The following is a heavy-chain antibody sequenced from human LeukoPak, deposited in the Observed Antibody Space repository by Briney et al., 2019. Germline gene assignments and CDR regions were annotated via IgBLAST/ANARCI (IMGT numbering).Heavy chain of an antibody. CDR2: ISGRGGST. J-gene: IGHJ5*02. V-gene: IGHV3-23*01. D-gene: IGHD3-22*01. CDR3: PTRIDHYDSSGLDNWSDP. CDR1: GFTFSSYA. Sequence: GGSLRLSCAASGFTFSSYAMSWVRQAAGRGRGWVSAISGRGGSTYYAGSVKGRSTIPRANSKNPLYLQMNSLRAEDTAVYYCPTRIDHYDSSGLDNWSDPWGQGTLVTVPS.